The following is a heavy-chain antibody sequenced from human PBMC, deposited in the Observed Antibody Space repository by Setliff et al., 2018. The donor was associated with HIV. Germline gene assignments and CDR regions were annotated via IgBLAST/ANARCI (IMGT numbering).Heavy chain of an antibody. J-gene: IGHJ4*02. V-gene: IGHV3-48*03. CDR3: AREEPFWNGYYYTYYFDS. CDR1: GFTFSSYD. Sequence: GGSLRLPCAASGFTFSSYDMNWVRQAPGKGLEWVSHISVTDNTIYYADSVKGRFTISRDIAKNSLYLQMNSLRVEDTAVYYCAREEPFWNGYYYTYYFDSWGQGTLVTVSS. D-gene: IGHD3-3*01. CDR2: ISVTDNTI.